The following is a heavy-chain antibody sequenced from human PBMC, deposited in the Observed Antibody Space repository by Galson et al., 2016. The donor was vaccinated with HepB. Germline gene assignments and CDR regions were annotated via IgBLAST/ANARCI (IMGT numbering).Heavy chain of an antibody. CDR2: ISYDGINK. J-gene: IGHJ4*02. CDR3: AKSIDSGGFYFERGADY. V-gene: IGHV3-30*18. CDR1: GFTFRNYG. D-gene: IGHD3-22*01. Sequence: SLRLSCAASGFTFRNYGMHWVRQVPGKGLEWVAVISYDGINKYFADSVRGRFNISRDNSKNTLYLQMHSPRAEDTAVYYCAKSIDSGGFYFERGADYWGQGTLVTVSS.